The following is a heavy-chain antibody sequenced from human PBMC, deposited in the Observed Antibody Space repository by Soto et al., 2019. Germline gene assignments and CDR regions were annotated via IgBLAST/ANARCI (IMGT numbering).Heavy chain of an antibody. V-gene: IGHV3-7*04. J-gene: IGHJ4*02. Sequence: GGSLRLSCAASGFTFSSYWMSWGRQAPGRGLEWVGNIKEDGSEKYYVDSVNGRFTVSRDNAKNSLYLQMNSLRAEDTAVYYCQRAPGPDKEDHWGQGTLVTVSS. CDR2: IKEDGSEK. CDR3: QRAPGPDKEDH. CDR1: GFTFSSYW.